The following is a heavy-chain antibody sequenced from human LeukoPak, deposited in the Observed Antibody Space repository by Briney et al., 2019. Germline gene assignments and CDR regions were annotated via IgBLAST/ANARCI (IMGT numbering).Heavy chain of an antibody. V-gene: IGHV3-7*01. CDR2: IKQDGSEK. J-gene: IGHJ3*02. D-gene: IGHD1-14*01. CDR1: GFTFSSYW. CDR3: ARYGNLKVLDI. Sequence: GGSLRLSCAASGFTFSSYWMSWVRQAPGKGLEWVANIKQDGSEKYYVDSVKGRFTISRDNAKNSLYLQIYSLRAEDTALYYCARYGNLKVLDIWGQGTMVTVSS.